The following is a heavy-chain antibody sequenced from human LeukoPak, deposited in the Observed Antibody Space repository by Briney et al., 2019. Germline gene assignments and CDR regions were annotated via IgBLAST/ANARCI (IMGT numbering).Heavy chain of an antibody. D-gene: IGHD6-13*01. Sequence: SGGSLRLSCAASGFTFSSYGMSWVRQAPGRGLEWVSAISGSFFTTYYADSVKGRFTISRDNSKNTLYLHMNSLRAEDTAVYYCAKGSSSSWDHFDFWGQGTLVTVSS. V-gene: IGHV3-23*01. CDR1: GFTFSSYG. CDR2: ISGSFFTT. J-gene: IGHJ4*02. CDR3: AKGSSSSWDHFDF.